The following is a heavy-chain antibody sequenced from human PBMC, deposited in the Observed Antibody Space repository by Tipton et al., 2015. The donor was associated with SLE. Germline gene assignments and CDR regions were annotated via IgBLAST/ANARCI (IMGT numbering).Heavy chain of an antibody. V-gene: IGHV4-59*01. D-gene: IGHD1-14*01. CDR1: GGSISSYY. Sequence: TLSLTCTVYGGSISSYYWSWIRQPPGKGLEWIGYIYYSGSTNYNPSLKSRVTISVDTSKNQFSLKLSSVTAADTAVYYCAASVTAAGGMDVWGQGTTVTVSS. J-gene: IGHJ6*02. CDR3: AASVTAAGGMDV. CDR2: IYYSGST.